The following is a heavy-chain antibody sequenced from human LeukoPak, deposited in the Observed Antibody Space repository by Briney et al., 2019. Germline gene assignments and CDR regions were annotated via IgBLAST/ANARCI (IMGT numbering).Heavy chain of an antibody. CDR3: ARVTAAAGKANFFLNWNDVYYYYYYMDV. V-gene: IGHV4-34*01. CDR2: INHSGST. J-gene: IGHJ6*03. Sequence: PSETLSLTCAVYGGSFSGYYWSWIRQPPGKGLEWIGEINHSGSTYYNPSLKSRVTISVDTSKNQFSLKLSSVTAADTAVYYCARVTAAAGKANFFLNWNDVYYYYYYMDVWGKGTTVTVSS. D-gene: IGHD1-1*01. CDR1: GGSFSGYY.